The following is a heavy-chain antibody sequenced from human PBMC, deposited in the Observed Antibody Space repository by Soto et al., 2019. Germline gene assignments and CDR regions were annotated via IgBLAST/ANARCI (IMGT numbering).Heavy chain of an antibody. CDR3: AKDATYCSGGSCYESYFDY. CDR1: GFTFSSYG. V-gene: IGHV3-30*18. J-gene: IGHJ4*02. D-gene: IGHD2-15*01. Sequence: PGGSLRLSXAASGFTFSSYGMHWVRQAPGKGLEWVAVISYDGSNKYYADSVKGRFTISRDNSKNTLYLQMNSLRAEDTAVYYCAKDATYCSGGSCYESYFDYWGQGTLVTVSS. CDR2: ISYDGSNK.